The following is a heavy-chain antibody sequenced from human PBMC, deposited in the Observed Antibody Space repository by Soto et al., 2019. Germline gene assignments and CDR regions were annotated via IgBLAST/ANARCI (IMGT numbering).Heavy chain of an antibody. CDR3: ASGVVYDDAFDI. J-gene: IGHJ3*02. D-gene: IGHD2-15*01. V-gene: IGHV3-21*01. Sequence: GGSLRLSCAASGFTFSSYSMNWVRQAPGKGLEWVSSISSSSSYIYYADSVKGRFTISRDNAKNSLYLQMNSLRAEDTAVYYCASGVVYDDAFDIWGQGTMVTVSS. CDR2: ISSSSSYI. CDR1: GFTFSSYS.